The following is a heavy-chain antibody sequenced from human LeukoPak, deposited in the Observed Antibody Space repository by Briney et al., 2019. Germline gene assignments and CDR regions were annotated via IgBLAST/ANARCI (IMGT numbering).Heavy chain of an antibody. J-gene: IGHJ5*02. CDR1: GYTFTSNY. Sequence: ASVKVSCKASGYTFTSNYMHWVRQAPGQGLEWMGIINPSGGSTSCAQKFQGRVTMTRDMSTSTDYMELSSLRSEDTAVYYCARNNSVEDTAWWFDPWGQGTLVTVSS. V-gene: IGHV1-46*01. CDR2: INPSGGST. CDR3: ARNNSVEDTAWWFDP. D-gene: IGHD4-23*01.